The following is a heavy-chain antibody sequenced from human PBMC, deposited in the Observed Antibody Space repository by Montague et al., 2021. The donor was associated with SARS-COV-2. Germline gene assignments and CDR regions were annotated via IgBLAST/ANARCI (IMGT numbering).Heavy chain of an antibody. V-gene: IGHV3-21*01. CDR2: ISCSSSYI. Sequence: SLRLSCAASGFTFSSYSMNWVRQAPGKGLEWVSSISCSSSYIYYADSVKGRFTTSRDNAKNSLYLQMNSLRAEDTAVYYCARDAHYDILTGYFGYWGQGTLVTVSS. J-gene: IGHJ4*02. CDR3: ARDAHYDILTGYFGY. D-gene: IGHD3-9*01. CDR1: GFTFSSYS.